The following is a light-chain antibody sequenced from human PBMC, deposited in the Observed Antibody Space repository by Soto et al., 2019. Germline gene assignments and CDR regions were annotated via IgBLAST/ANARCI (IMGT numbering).Light chain of an antibody. CDR2: EVA. CDR3: SSYTSSSPLYV. CDR1: NSDIGFYNY. V-gene: IGLV2-14*01. J-gene: IGLJ1*01. Sequence: QSALTQPASVSWAPGQSITISCTGTNSDIGFYNYVSWYQQHPGEAPKLIIYEVAKRPSGVSSRFSGSKSGNTASLTISGLQAEDEADYHCSSYTSSSPLYVFGTGTKVTVL.